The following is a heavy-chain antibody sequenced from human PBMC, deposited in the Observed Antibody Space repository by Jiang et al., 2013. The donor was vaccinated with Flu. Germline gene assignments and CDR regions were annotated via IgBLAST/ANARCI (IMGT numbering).Heavy chain of an antibody. J-gene: IGHJ4*02. CDR3: ARRNPSSSWYNY. CDR2: IDPSDSYT. V-gene: IGHV5-10-1*01. CDR1: GYSFTSYW. Sequence: KGSGYSFTSYWISWVRQDARKGLEWMGRIDPSDSYTNYSPSFQGHVTISADKSISTAYLQWSSLKASDTAMYYCARRNPSSSWYNYWGQGTLVTVSS. D-gene: IGHD6-13*01.